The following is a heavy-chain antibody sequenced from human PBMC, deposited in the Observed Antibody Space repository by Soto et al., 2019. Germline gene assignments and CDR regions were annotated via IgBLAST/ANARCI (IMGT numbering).Heavy chain of an antibody. CDR2: ISGSGGST. J-gene: IGHJ4*02. CDR1: GFTFSSYA. Sequence: GSLRLSCAASGFTFSSYAMSWVRQAPGKGLEWVSAISGSGGSTYYADSAKGRFTISRDNSKNTLYLQMNSLRAEDTAVYYCAKDRSEGNGPDYWGQGTLVTVS. D-gene: IGHD3-16*02. CDR3: AKDRSEGNGPDY. V-gene: IGHV3-23*01.